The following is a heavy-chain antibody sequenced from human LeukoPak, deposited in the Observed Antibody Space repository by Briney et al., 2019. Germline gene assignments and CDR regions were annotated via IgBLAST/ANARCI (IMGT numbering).Heavy chain of an antibody. V-gene: IGHV1-2*02. J-gene: IGHJ4*02. CDR1: GYTFTGYY. Sequence: ASVKVSCKASGYTFTGYYMHGVRQAPGQGLEWMGWINPNSGGTNYAQKFQGRVTMTRDTSISTAYMELSRLRSDDTAVYYCARDRTISLGTSKEIKYITIFDYWGQGTLVTVSS. D-gene: IGHD3-3*01. CDR3: ARDRTISLGTSKEIKYITIFDY. CDR2: INPNSGGT.